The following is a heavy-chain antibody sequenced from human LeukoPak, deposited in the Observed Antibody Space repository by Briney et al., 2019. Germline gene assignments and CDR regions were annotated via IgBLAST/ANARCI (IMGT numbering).Heavy chain of an antibody. CDR1: GGTFSSYA. CDR2: IIPIFGTA. V-gene: IGHV1-69*05. CDR3: ARDLGGNFDY. Sequence: GASVKVSCKASGGTFSSYAISWVRQAPGHGLDWMGRIIPIFGTAKYAQKFQGRVTITTDESTSTAYMELSSLRSEDTAVYYCARDLGGNFDYWGQGTLVTVSS. D-gene: IGHD3-10*01. J-gene: IGHJ4*02.